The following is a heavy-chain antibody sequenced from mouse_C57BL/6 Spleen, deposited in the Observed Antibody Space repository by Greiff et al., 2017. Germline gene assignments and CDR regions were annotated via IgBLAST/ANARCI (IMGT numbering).Heavy chain of an antibody. CDR3: AREDYGSFLFDY. CDR1: GYAFSSSW. CDR2: IYPGDGDT. J-gene: IGHJ2*01. V-gene: IGHV1-82*01. Sequence: QVQLKESGPELVKPGASVKISCKASGYAFSSSWMNWVKQRPGKGLEWIGRIYPGDGDTNYNGKFKGKATLTADKSSSTAYMQLSSLTSEDSAVYFCAREDYGSFLFDYWGQGTTLTVSS. D-gene: IGHD1-1*01.